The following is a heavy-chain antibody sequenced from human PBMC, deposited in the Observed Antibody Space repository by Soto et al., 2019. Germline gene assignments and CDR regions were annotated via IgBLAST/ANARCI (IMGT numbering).Heavy chain of an antibody. Sequence: GGSVEVSCKASGGTFSSYAISWVRQAPGKRLEWMGGIIPIFGTANYAQKFQGRVTITADESTSTAYMELSSLRSEDTAVYYCARDSNYYDSSGYYYVVWFDPWGQGTLVTVSS. CDR2: IIPIFGTA. J-gene: IGHJ5*02. V-gene: IGHV1-69*13. CDR3: ARDSNYYDSSGYYYVVWFDP. D-gene: IGHD3-22*01. CDR1: GGTFSSYA.